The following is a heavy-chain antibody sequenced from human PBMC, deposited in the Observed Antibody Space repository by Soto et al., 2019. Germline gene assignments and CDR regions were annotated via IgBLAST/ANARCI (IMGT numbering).Heavy chain of an antibody. CDR3: ARALVWYGDLEYYFDY. D-gene: IGHD4-17*01. Sequence: GGSLRLSCAASGFTVSSNYMSWVRQAPGKGLEWVSVIYSGGSTYYADSVKGRFTISRDNSKNTLYLQMNSLRTEDTAVYYCARALVWYGDLEYYFDYWGQGTLVTVSS. CDR1: GFTVSSNY. CDR2: IYSGGST. J-gene: IGHJ4*02. V-gene: IGHV3-66*01.